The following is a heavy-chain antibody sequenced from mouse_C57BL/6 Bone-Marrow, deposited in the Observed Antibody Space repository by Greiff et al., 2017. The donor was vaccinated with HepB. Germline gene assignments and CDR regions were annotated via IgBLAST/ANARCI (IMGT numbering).Heavy chain of an antibody. Sequence: VKLQQPGAELVKPGASVKLSCKASGYTFTSYWMQWVKQRPGQGLEWIGDIDPSDSYTNYNQKFKGKATLTVDTSSSTAYMQLSSLTSEDSAVYYCARGYYYGSPYFDYWGQGTTLTVSS. J-gene: IGHJ2*01. CDR1: GYTFTSYW. V-gene: IGHV1-50*01. CDR3: ARGYYYGSPYFDY. D-gene: IGHD1-1*01. CDR2: IDPSDSYT.